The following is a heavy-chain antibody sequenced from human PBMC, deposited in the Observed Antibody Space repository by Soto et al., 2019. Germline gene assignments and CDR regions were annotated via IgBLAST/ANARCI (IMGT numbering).Heavy chain of an antibody. V-gene: IGHV4-31*03. CDR2: IYYRGST. CDR3: ARDHNGGYSYGRYWYFDL. CDR1: GGSISSGGYY. Sequence: QVQLQESGPGLVKPSQTLSLTCTVSGGSISSGGYYWSWIRQHPGQGLEWIGYIYYRGSTYYNPSLKSRGTISVDTSKHQFSLKLSSVTAADTAVYYCARDHNGGYSYGRYWYFDLWGRGTLVTVS. J-gene: IGHJ2*01. D-gene: IGHD5-18*01.